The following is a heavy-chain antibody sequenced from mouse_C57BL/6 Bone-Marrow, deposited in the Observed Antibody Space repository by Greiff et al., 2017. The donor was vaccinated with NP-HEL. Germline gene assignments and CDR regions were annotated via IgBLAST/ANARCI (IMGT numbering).Heavy chain of an antibody. V-gene: IGHV1-52*01. Sequence: VQLQQPGAELVRPGSSVKLSCKASGYTFTSYWMHWVKQRPIQGLEWIGNIDPSDSETHYNQKFKDKATLTVDKSSSTAYMQLSSLTSEDSAVYYCARVYYYGSSSFAYWGQGTLVTVSA. CDR3: ARVYYYGSSSFAY. J-gene: IGHJ3*01. CDR2: IDPSDSET. D-gene: IGHD1-1*01. CDR1: GYTFTSYW.